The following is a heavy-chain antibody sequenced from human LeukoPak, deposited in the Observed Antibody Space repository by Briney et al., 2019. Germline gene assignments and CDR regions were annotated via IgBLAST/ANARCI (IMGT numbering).Heavy chain of an antibody. J-gene: IGHJ5*02. CDR2: INWNGGST. CDR1: GFTFDDYG. Sequence: GGSLRLSCAASGFTFDDYGMSWVRQAPGKGLECVSGINWNGGSTGYADSVKGRFTISRDNAKNSLYLQMNSLRAEDTALYYCARAGIYCSGGSCYSWFDPWGQGTLVTVSS. V-gene: IGHV3-20*04. CDR3: ARAGIYCSGGSCYSWFDP. D-gene: IGHD2-15*01.